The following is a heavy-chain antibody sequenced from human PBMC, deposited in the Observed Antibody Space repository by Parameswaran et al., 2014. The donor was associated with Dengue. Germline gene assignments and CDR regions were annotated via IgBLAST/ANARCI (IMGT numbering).Heavy chain of an antibody. CDR3: AREVEELIANYYYYYMDV. Sequence: VRQAPGKGLEWIGEIYHSGSTNYNPSLKSRVTISVDKSKNQFSLKLSSVTAADTAVYYCAREVEELIANYYYYYMDVWGKGTTVTVSS. D-gene: IGHD3-10*01. V-gene: IGHV4-4*02. CDR2: IYHSGST. J-gene: IGHJ6*03.